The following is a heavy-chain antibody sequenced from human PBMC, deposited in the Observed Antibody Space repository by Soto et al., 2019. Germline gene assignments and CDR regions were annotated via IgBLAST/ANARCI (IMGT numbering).Heavy chain of an antibody. CDR2: IIPIFGTA. CDR1: GYTFSSYD. V-gene: IGHV1-18*01. J-gene: IGHJ5*02. D-gene: IGHD3-10*01. Sequence: ASVKVSCKASGYTFSSYDIRWVRQAPGQGLEWMGGIIPIFGTANYAQKVQGRVTMTTDTSTSTAYMELRSLRSDDTAVYYCARGVGSGSYYNQYNWFDPWGQGTLVTVSS. CDR3: ARGVGSGSYYNQYNWFDP.